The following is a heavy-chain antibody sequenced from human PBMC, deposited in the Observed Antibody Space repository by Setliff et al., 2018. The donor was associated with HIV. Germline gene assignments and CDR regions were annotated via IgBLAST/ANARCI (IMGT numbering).Heavy chain of an antibody. J-gene: IGHJ3*02. Sequence: SVKVSCKASGGTSSTYAINWVRQAPGQGLEWMGQVITILDITSYAQKFQGRVTITADESTNTMYMELSSLRSDDTAVYYCAGPRGDEAFDIWGQGTMVTVS. CDR3: AGPRGDEAFDI. D-gene: IGHD3-10*01. CDR2: VITILDIT. CDR1: GGTSSTYA. V-gene: IGHV1-69*10.